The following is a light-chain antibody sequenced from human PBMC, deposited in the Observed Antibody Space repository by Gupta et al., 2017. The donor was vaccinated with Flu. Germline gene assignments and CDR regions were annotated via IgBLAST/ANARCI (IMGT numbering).Light chain of an antibody. CDR2: GNS. Sequence: QSVLTQPPSVSRAPGQTVTISCTGSSSNIGAGYDVHWYQQPPGTAPKLLIYGNSNRPSGVPDRFSGSKSGTSASLAITGLQAEDEADYYCQSYDSSLSGVVFGGGTKLTVL. CDR3: QSYDSSLSGVV. CDR1: SSNIGAGYD. V-gene: IGLV1-40*01. J-gene: IGLJ2*01.